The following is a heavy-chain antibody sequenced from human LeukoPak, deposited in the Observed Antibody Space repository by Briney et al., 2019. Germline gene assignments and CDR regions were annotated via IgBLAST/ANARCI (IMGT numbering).Heavy chain of an antibody. V-gene: IGHV1-69*05. D-gene: IGHD1-7*01. CDR3: QVELPVDTSSNFDF. CDR1: GGTFGIYT. CDR2: IIPISGTS. Sequence: GASVKVSCKASGGTFGIYTFSWVRQAPGQGLEWMGGIIPISGTSTYAQKFQGRVTITTDESTGTAYMDMSSLRSEDTAMYYCQVELPVDTSSNFDFWGQGTLVTVSS. J-gene: IGHJ4*02.